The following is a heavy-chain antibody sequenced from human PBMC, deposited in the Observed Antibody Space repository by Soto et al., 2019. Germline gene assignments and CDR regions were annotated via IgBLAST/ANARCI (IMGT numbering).Heavy chain of an antibody. CDR2: ISSSGSTI. CDR1: GFTFSDYY. V-gene: IGHV3-11*01. D-gene: IGHD2-15*01. Sequence: PGGSLRLSCAASGFTFSDYYMSWIRQAPGKGLEWVSYISSSGSTIYYADSVKGRFTISRDNAKNSLYLQMNSLRAEDTAVYYCARVVVAATSGGAYYYYGMDVWGQGTTVTVSS. J-gene: IGHJ6*02. CDR3: ARVVVAATSGGAYYYYGMDV.